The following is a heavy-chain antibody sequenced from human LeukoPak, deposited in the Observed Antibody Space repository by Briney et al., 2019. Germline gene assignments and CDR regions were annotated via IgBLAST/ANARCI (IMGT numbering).Heavy chain of an antibody. V-gene: IGHV3-23*01. J-gene: IGHJ4*02. CDR1: GFTFSSYA. Sequence: GGSLRLSCAASGFTFSSYAMNWVRQAPGKGLEWVSAISGRAGSTSYADSVKGRFTISRDNSKDTLYLQMNSLRAEDTAVYYCARGLHRIAVAGKGSHPFDYWGQGTLVTVSS. CDR2: ISGRAGST. CDR3: ARGLHRIAVAGKGSHPFDY. D-gene: IGHD6-13*01.